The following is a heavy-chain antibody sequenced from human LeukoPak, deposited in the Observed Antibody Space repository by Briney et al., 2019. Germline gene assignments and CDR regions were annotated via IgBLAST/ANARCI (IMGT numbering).Heavy chain of an antibody. CDR2: ISGSGGST. J-gene: IGHJ4*02. V-gene: IGHV3-23*01. D-gene: IGHD3-22*01. CDR1: GFTFSSYG. Sequence: GGTLRLSCAASGFTFSSYGMSWVRQAPGKGLEWVSAISGSGGSTYYADSVKGRFTISRDNSKNTLYLQMNSLRAEDTAVYYCANEYDSSGYYYPHYFDYWGQGTLVTVSS. CDR3: ANEYDSSGYYYPHYFDY.